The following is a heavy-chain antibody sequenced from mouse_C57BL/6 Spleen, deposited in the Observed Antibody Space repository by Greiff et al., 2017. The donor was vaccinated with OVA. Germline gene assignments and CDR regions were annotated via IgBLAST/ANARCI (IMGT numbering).Heavy chain of an antibody. D-gene: IGHD3-3*01. J-gene: IGHJ4*01. CDR2: FHPYNDDT. CDR3: ARRARDYAMDY. CDR1: GYTFTTYP. V-gene: IGHV1-47*01. Sequence: VKLVESGAELVKPGASVKMTCKASGYTFTTYPIEWMKQNHGKSLEWIGNFHPYNDDTKYNEKFKGKATLTVEKSSSTVYLELSRLTSDDSAVYYCARRARDYAMDYWGQGTSVTVSS.